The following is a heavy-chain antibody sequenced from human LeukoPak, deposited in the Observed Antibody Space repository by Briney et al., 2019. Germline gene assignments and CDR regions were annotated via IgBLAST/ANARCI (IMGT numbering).Heavy chain of an antibody. J-gene: IGHJ5*02. Sequence: SSETLSLTCTVSGGSISSYYWSWIRQPPGKGLEWIGYIYYSGSTNYNPSLKSRVTISLDTSKNQFSLKLSSVTAADTAVYYCARDPDGSNWFDPWGQGTLVTVSS. CDR2: IYYSGST. CDR1: GGSISSYY. V-gene: IGHV4-59*01. CDR3: ARDPDGSNWFDP.